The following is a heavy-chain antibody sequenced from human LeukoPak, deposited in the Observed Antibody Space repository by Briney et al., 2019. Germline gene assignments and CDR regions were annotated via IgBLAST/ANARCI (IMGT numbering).Heavy chain of an antibody. CDR3: ARALSYDSSGYSAH. CDR2: VSSNGAKT. Sequence: GGSLRLSCAASGFTFSSYAITWVRQAPGKGLEWVSAVSSNGAKTYYADSVKGRFTISRDNAKNSLYLQMNSLRAEDTAVYYCARALSYDSSGYSAHWGQGTLVTVSS. J-gene: IGHJ4*02. D-gene: IGHD3-22*01. V-gene: IGHV3-23*01. CDR1: GFTFSSYA.